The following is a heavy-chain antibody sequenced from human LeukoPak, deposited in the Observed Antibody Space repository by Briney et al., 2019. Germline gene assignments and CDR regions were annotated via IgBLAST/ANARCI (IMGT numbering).Heavy chain of an antibody. CDR3: AKGSSGWYYYFDY. CDR1: GFTFDDYA. V-gene: IGHV3-9*03. D-gene: IGHD6-19*01. CDR2: ISWNSGSI. J-gene: IGHJ4*02. Sequence: GRSLRLSRAASGFTFDDYAMHWVRQAPGKGLEWVSGISWNSGSIGYADSVKGRFTISRDNAKNSLYLQVNSLRAEDMALYYCAKGSSGWYYYFDYWGQGTLVTVSS.